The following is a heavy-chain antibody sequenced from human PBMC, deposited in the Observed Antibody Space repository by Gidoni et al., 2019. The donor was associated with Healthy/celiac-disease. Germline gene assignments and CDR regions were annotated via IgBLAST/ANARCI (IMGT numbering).Heavy chain of an antibody. CDR1: GFTFSSYD. J-gene: IGHJ4*02. D-gene: IGHD4-17*01. Sequence: EVQLVESGGGLVQPGGSLRLSCAASGFTFSSYDMHWVRQATGKGLEWVSAIGTAGDTYYPGSVKGRFTISRENAKNSLYLQMNSLRAGDTAVYYCARGMSPYGDYGEYFDYWGQGTLVTVSS. CDR2: IGTAGDT. V-gene: IGHV3-13*01. CDR3: ARGMSPYGDYGEYFDY.